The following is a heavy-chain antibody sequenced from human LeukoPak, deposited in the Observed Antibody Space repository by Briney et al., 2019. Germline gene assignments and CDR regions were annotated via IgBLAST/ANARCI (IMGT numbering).Heavy chain of an antibody. D-gene: IGHD3-10*01. CDR1: GFTFSSYG. CDR3: AKDLWDYYGSGSTFDY. J-gene: IGHJ4*02. CDR2: ISYDGSNK. Sequence: PGESLRLSCAASGFTFSSYGMHWVRQAPGKGLEWVAVISYDGSNKYYADSVKGRFTISRDNSKNTLYLQMNSLRAEDTAVYYCAKDLWDYYGSGSTFDYWGQGTLVTVSS. V-gene: IGHV3-30*18.